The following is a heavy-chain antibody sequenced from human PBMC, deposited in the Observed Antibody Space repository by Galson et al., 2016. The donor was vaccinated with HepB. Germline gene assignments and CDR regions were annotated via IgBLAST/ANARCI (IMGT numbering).Heavy chain of an antibody. Sequence: SLRLSCAASGFTFSDYAMHWVRQAPGKGLEWVAAISYDGSNKYCADSVKGRFTISRDNSKNTLYLQMNSLRAEDTAMYYCARDSSSTSWYEWSEDWGQGTLVIVSS. CDR3: ARDSSSTSWYEWSED. V-gene: IGHV3-30*01. CDR1: GFTFSDYA. CDR2: ISYDGSNK. D-gene: IGHD6-13*01. J-gene: IGHJ4*02.